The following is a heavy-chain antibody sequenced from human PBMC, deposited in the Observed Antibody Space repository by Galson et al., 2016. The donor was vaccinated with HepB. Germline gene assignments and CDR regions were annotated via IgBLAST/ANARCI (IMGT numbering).Heavy chain of an antibody. Sequence: SLRLSCAASGFTFSSCAMSWVRQAPGKGLEWVSDISGRGDKTYYADSVKGRVTISRDNSKNTLYLQMNSLRAEDTAVYYCAKDGGDVSTGWKVLSHYYYFYVDVWGKGTTVTVSS. CDR3: AKDGGDVSTGWKVLSHYYYFYVDV. CDR1: GFTFSSCA. V-gene: IGHV3-23*01. D-gene: IGHD6-19*01. J-gene: IGHJ6*03. CDR2: ISGRGDKT.